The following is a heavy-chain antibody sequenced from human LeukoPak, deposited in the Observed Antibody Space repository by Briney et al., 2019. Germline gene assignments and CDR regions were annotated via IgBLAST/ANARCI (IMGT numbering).Heavy chain of an antibody. Sequence: SETLSLTCTVSGGSISSYYWSWIRQPPGKGLEWIGYIYYSGSTNYNPSLKSRVTISADTSTNQFSLKLNSLTTADTAVYYCTRGAGWLIDYWGQGILVTVSS. D-gene: IGHD3-16*01. CDR2: IYYSGST. J-gene: IGHJ4*02. CDR1: GGSISSYY. CDR3: TRGAGWLIDY. V-gene: IGHV4-59*01.